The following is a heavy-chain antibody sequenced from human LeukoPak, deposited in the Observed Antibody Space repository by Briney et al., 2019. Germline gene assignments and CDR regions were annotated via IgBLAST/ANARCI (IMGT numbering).Heavy chain of an antibody. CDR3: ARDFPSSGWYHPFDY. J-gene: IGHJ4*02. Sequence: ASVKVSCKASGYTFTAYYMHWVRQAPAKGLEWMGWINPNSGGTNYAQKFQGRVTMTRDTSISTVYMELSRLRSDDTAVYYCARDFPSSGWYHPFDYWGQGILVTVSS. CDR1: GYTFTAYY. CDR2: INPNSGGT. D-gene: IGHD6-19*01. V-gene: IGHV1-2*02.